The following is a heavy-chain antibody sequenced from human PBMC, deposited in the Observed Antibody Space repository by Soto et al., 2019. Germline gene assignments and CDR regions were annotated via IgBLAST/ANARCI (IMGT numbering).Heavy chain of an antibody. Sequence: QVQLQEAGPGLVKPSQTLSLTCTVSGGSITSDNYFWGWIRQPPGKGLEWIGYILYSGTVYYKSSHRSRVTISIATSNNPFSHTLTSVTAAATAMYYCAREVSRPVHQGAADAFDLWGQGTMVSVSS. CDR3: AREVSRPVHQGAADAFDL. CDR1: GGSITSDNYF. CDR2: ILYSGTV. D-gene: IGHD6-6*01. J-gene: IGHJ3*01. V-gene: IGHV4-30-4*01.